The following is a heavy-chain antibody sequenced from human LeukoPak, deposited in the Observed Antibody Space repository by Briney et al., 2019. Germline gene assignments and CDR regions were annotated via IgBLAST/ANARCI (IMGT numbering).Heavy chain of an antibody. Sequence: PGGSLRLSCAASGFTFSSYNMHWVRLAPGRGLEWVSYIHSSGSTMHYGDSVGGRFTTSRDNAKNSPDLQMNSLRDEDTAIYYCVRCSRWLTLDSWGQGTLVTVSS. J-gene: IGHJ4*02. CDR1: GFTFSSYN. CDR2: IHSSGSTM. V-gene: IGHV3-48*02. CDR3: VRCSRWLTLDS. D-gene: IGHD6-19*01.